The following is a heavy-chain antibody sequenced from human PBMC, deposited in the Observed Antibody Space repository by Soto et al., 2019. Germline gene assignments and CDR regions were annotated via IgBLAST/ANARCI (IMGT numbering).Heavy chain of an antibody. J-gene: IGHJ6*02. CDR2: ISYDGSNK. V-gene: IGHV3-30-3*01. CDR1: GFTFSSYA. CDR3: ARGPEYDFWSGLSPTYYYYYGMDV. Sequence: GGSLRLSCAASGFTFSSYAMHWVRQAPGKGLEWVAVISYDGSNKYYADSVKGRFTTSRDNSKNTLYLQMNSLRAEDTAVYYCARGPEYDFWSGLSPTYYYYYGMDVWGQGTTVTVSS. D-gene: IGHD3-3*01.